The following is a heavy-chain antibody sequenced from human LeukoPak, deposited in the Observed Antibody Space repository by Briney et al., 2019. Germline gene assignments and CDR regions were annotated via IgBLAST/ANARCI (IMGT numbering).Heavy chain of an antibody. D-gene: IGHD3-22*01. CDR3: ARDMGGMIVPGDAFDI. CDR2: IYYSGST. J-gene: IGHJ3*02. CDR1: GGSVSSTTYY. V-gene: IGHV4-39*02. Sequence: SETLSLTCTVSGGSVSSTTYYWVWIRQPPGRGLDWIGSIYYSGSTYYNPSLKSRVTISVATSKNQFSLKLSSVTAVDTAVYYCARDMGGMIVPGDAFDIWGQGTMVTVSS.